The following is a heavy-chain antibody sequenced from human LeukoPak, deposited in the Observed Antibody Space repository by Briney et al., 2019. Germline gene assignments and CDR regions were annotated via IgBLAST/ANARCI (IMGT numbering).Heavy chain of an antibody. D-gene: IGHD6-6*01. V-gene: IGHV3-23*01. J-gene: IGHJ4*02. CDR3: AKDEYSSSSHFDY. CDR1: GFTFSSYG. Sequence: GGSLRLSCAASGFTFSSYGMHWVRQAPGKGLEWVSAISGSGGSTYYADSVKGRFTISRDNSKNTLYLQMNSLRAEDTAVYYCAKDEYSSSSHFDYWGQGTLVTVSS. CDR2: ISGSGGST.